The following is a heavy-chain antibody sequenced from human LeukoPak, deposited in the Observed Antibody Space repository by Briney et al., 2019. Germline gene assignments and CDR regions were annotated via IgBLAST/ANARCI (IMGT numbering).Heavy chain of an antibody. CDR1: GFTFSSYS. D-gene: IGHD3-3*01. Sequence: HAGGSLRLSCAASGFTFSSYSMNWVRQAPGKGLEWVSYISSSSSTIYYADSVKGRFTISRDDAKNSLYLQMNSLRAEDTAVYYCATILRFLEWSPSYYFDYWGQGTLVTVSS. CDR3: ATILRFLEWSPSYYFDY. CDR2: ISSSSSTI. V-gene: IGHV3-48*01. J-gene: IGHJ4*02.